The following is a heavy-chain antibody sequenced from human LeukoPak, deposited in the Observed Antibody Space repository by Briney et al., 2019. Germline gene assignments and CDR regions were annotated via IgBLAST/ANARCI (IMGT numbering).Heavy chain of an antibody. Sequence: SETLSLTCTVSGGSISSSSYYWGWIRQPPGKGLEWIGNIYYSGSTYYKPSLKSRVTISVDTSKNQLSLKVSSVTAADTAVYYCARGQYYYGSGSYYQYFDYWGQGTLVTVSS. CDR2: IYYSGST. D-gene: IGHD3-10*01. CDR1: GGSISSSSYY. J-gene: IGHJ4*02. V-gene: IGHV4-39*07. CDR3: ARGQYYYGSGSYYQYFDY.